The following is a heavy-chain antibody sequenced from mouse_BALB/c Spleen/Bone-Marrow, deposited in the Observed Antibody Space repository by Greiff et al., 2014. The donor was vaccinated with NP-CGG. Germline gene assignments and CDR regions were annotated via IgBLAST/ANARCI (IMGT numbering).Heavy chain of an antibody. CDR3: ARKGYTGYFDV. V-gene: IGHV2-2*02. J-gene: IGHJ1*01. CDR1: GFSLTTYG. D-gene: IGHD2-2*01. Sequence: VQLQQSGPGLVKPSQSLSITCTVSGFSLTTYGLHWVRQSPGKGLEWLGVIWSGGGTDYNAAFISRLIITKDNFKSQVFLKVNSLQTNDTAMYYCARKGYTGYFDVWGAGTTVTVSA. CDR2: IWSGGGT.